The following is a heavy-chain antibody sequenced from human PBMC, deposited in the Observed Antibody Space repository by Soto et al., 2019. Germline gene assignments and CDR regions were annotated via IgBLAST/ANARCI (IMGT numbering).Heavy chain of an antibody. CDR1: GGSFSSYM. CDR2: IMPVFGTP. J-gene: IGHJ3*02. V-gene: IGHV1-69*01. CDR3: ARGVTANYMGGDAFAI. Sequence: QVLLVQSGAEVKKPGSSVKVSCQAAGGSFSSYMVSWVRQAPGQGLDYMGGIMPVFGTPTYTEKFQGRVTITADESTGTAYLELTSVKSDDTAVYYCARGVTANYMGGDAFAIWGQWTMVTVSS. D-gene: IGHD4-4*01.